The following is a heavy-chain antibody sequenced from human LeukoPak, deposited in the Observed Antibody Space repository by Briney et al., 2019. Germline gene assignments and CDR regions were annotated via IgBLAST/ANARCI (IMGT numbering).Heavy chain of an antibody. CDR3: ARPIFSGATWAPPPFDY. J-gene: IGHJ4*02. CDR1: GYTFTSYA. D-gene: IGHD1-26*01. CDR2: INAGNGNT. V-gene: IGHV1-3*01. Sequence: GASVKVSCKASGYTFTSYAMHWVRQAPGQRLEWMGWINAGNGNTKYSQKFQGRVTITRDTSASTAYMELSSLRSEDTAVYYCARPIFSGATWAPPPFDYWGQGTLVTVSS.